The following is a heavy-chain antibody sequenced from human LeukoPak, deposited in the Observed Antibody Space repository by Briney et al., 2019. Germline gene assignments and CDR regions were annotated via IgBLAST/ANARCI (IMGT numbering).Heavy chain of an antibody. D-gene: IGHD3-22*01. CDR3: ARELRYDNSDSGAF. CDR1: GGSISSSNW. CDR2: IYHSGST. Sequence: SGTLSLTCAVSGGSISSSNWLSWVRQPPGKGLEWIGEIYHSGSTNYNPSLKSRVTISVDKSKNQFSLKLSSVTAADTALYYCARELRYDNSDSGAFWGQGTVVTVSS. J-gene: IGHJ3*01. V-gene: IGHV4-4*02.